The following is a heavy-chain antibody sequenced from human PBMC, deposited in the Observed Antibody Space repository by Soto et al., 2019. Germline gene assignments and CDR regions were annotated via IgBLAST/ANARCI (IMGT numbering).Heavy chain of an antibody. V-gene: IGHV1-3*01. CDR2: INAGNGNT. J-gene: IGHJ4*02. CDR3: AARPLGYCSGGSCYGY. D-gene: IGHD2-15*01. Sequence: ASVKVSCKASGYTFTSYAMHWVRQAPGQRLEWMGWINAGNGNTKYSQKFQGRVTITRDTSASTAYMELSSLRSEDTAVYYCAARPLGYCSGGSCYGYWGQGTLVTVSS. CDR1: GYTFTSYA.